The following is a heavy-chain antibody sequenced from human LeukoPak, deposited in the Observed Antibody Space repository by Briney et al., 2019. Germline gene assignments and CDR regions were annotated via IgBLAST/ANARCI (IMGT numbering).Heavy chain of an antibody. Sequence: PGGSLRLSCAASGFTFSSYSMNWVRQAPGKGLEWVSSISSSSSYIYYADSVKGRFTISRDNAKNSLYLQMNSLRAEDTDVYYCARDRTEFWSGSNWFDPWGQGTLVTVSS. D-gene: IGHD3-3*01. CDR3: ARDRTEFWSGSNWFDP. CDR2: ISSSSSYI. J-gene: IGHJ5*02. V-gene: IGHV3-21*01. CDR1: GFTFSSYS.